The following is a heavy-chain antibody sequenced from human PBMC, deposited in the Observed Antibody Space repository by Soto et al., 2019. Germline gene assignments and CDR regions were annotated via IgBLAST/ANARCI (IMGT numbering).Heavy chain of an antibody. D-gene: IGHD6-13*01. Sequence: PRESLKLSFKASGYSFRSYWISWVRQIPGKGLEWMGWSDPSESYTNYIPCYQGNLTISADKSISTAYLQWSSLKASDTAMYYCARHPSYSSSWYEEYYFDYWGQGTLVTVSS. CDR2: SDPSESYT. V-gene: IGHV5-10-1*01. CDR3: ARHPSYSSSWYEEYYFDY. J-gene: IGHJ4*02. CDR1: GYSFRSYW.